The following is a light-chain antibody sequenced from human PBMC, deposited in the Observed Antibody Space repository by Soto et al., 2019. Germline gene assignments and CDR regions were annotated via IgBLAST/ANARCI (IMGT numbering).Light chain of an antibody. CDR2: GAS. CDR3: QQYDSVFT. J-gene: IGKJ5*01. CDR1: QDITNY. V-gene: IGKV1-33*01. Sequence: DIQMTQSPSSLSASVVDRVTITCQASQDITNYLNWYQQKPGKAPNLLIYGASNLETGAPSRFSGSGSGTDFTFTISSLQAEDIGTYFCQQYDSVFTFGQGTRLEIK.